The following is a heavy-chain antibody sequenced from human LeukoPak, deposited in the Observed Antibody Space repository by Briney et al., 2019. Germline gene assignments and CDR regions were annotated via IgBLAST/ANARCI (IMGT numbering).Heavy chain of an antibody. CDR2: IYYSGGT. V-gene: IGHV4-59*01. CDR3: ARDLGTDYGGNLYYYYMDV. CDR1: GGSISSYY. D-gene: IGHD4-23*01. J-gene: IGHJ6*03. Sequence: SETLSLTCTVSGGSISSYYWSWIRQPPGKGLEWIGYIYYSGGTNYNPSLKSRVTISVGTSKNQFSLKLSSVTAADTAVYYCARDLGTDYGGNLYYYYMDVWGKGTTVTVSS.